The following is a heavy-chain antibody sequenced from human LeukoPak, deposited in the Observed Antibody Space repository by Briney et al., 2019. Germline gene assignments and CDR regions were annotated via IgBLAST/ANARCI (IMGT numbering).Heavy chain of an antibody. J-gene: IGHJ3*01. D-gene: IGHD6-19*01. V-gene: IGHV3-30*18. CDR3: AKDSDIAVAGSDDALDV. CDR2: KSFDGSIE. Sequence: GGSLRLSCAASGFTFSSYGMHWVRQTPGKGLEWVALKSFDGSIEYYVDSVKGRFTISRDNSKNTLFLQMNSLRPEDTAVYYCAKDSDIAVAGSDDALDVWGQGTMV. CDR1: GFTFSSYG.